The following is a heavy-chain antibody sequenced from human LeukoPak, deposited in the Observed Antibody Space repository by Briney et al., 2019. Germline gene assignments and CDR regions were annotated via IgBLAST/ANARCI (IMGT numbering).Heavy chain of an antibody. CDR2: IIPIFGTA. V-gene: IGHV1-69*13. Sequence: SVKVSCKASGYSFTSNYIHWVRQAPGQGLEWMGGIIPIFGTANYAQKFQGRVTITADESTSTAYMELSSLRSEDTAVYYCANEGGYWGQGTLVTVSS. CDR1: GYSFTSNY. J-gene: IGHJ4*02. CDR3: ANEGGY.